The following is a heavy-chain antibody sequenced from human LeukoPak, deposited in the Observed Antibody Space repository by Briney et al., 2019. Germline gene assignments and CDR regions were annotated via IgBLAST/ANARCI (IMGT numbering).Heavy chain of an antibody. CDR3: ARDLAWGASLVGPTEDWLDP. D-gene: IGHD1-26*01. V-gene: IGHV1-18*01. J-gene: IGHJ5*02. CDR1: GYTFISYG. CDR2: ISNYNGNT. Sequence: ASVKVSCKASGYTFISYGFSWVRQAPGQGLEWMGWISNYNGNTNYAQKFHGRVSMTIDTSTTTSYMELRSLRSDDTAVYYCARDLAWGASLVGPTEDWLDPWGQGTLVTVSS.